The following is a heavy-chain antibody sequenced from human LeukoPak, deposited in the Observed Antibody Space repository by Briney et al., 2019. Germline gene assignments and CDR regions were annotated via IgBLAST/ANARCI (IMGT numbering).Heavy chain of an antibody. V-gene: IGHV3-21*01. D-gene: IGHD3-22*01. CDR2: INTAASYI. CDR1: GFTFSSYS. CDR3: ARLRRNSDRSGFYYYYDN. Sequence: GGSVRLSCAASGFTFSSYSFNWVRQAPGKGLEWVSSINTAASYIYYADSVRGRFTISRDNAENSLWLQMNGLRAEDSAVYYCARLRRNSDRSGFYYYYDNWGQGTLVTVSS. J-gene: IGHJ4*02.